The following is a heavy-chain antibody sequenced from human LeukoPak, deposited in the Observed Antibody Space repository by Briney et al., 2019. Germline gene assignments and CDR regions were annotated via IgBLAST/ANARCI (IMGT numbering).Heavy chain of an antibody. V-gene: IGHV1-18*01. CDR3: ARVNAGYDILTGYYEFDP. CDR1: GYTFTSYG. CDR2: ISAYNGNT. D-gene: IGHD3-9*01. Sequence: ASVKVSCKASGYTFTSYGISWVRQAPGQGLEWMGWISAYNGNTNYAQKLQGRVTMTTDTSTSKAYMEMSRLRSEDTAVYYCARVNAGYDILTGYYEFDPWGQGTLVTVSS. J-gene: IGHJ5*02.